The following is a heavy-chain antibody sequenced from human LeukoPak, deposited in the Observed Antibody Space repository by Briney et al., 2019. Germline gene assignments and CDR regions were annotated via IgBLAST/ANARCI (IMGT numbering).Heavy chain of an antibody. CDR1: GFSFSSYA. J-gene: IGHJ4*02. Sequence: PGGSLRLSCAASGFSFSSYAMGWVRQAPGKGLEWVSTINESGGRTYYADSVKGRFTMSRDNSKNTLYLQMNSLRAEDTAVYYWAKEGRPNSGGGYYDYWGQGTRVTVSS. CDR3: AKEGRPNSGGGYYDY. CDR2: INESGGRT. V-gene: IGHV3-23*01. D-gene: IGHD3-22*01.